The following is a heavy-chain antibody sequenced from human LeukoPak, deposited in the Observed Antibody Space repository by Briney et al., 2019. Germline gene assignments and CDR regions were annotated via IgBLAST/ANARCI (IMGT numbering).Heavy chain of an antibody. J-gene: IGHJ4*02. CDR1: GLTFRNYG. Sequence: GGSLRLSCAVSGLTFRNYGMHWVRQAPGKGLEWVAVIWYDGSEKYYVDSVKGRFTISRDNSKNTLYLQMNSLRAEDTALYYCASGRGGRGGINYFDYWGQGTLVTVSS. CDR3: ASGRGGRGGINYFDY. D-gene: IGHD2-15*01. CDR2: IWYDGSEK. V-gene: IGHV3-33*01.